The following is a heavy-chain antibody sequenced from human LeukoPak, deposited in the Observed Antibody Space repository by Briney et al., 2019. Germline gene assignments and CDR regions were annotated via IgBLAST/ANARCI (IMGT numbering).Heavy chain of an antibody. J-gene: IGHJ3*02. CDR2: IYHSGST. CDR3: ARPWRSGSYSGAFDI. V-gene: IGHV4-30-2*01. D-gene: IGHD1-26*01. CDR1: GGSISSGGYS. Sequence: PSETLSLTCAVSGGSISSGGYSWSWIRQPPGKGLEWIGYIYHSGSTYYNPSLKSRVTISVDTSKNQFSLKLSSVTAADTAVYYCARPWRSGSYSGAFDIWGQGTMVTVSS.